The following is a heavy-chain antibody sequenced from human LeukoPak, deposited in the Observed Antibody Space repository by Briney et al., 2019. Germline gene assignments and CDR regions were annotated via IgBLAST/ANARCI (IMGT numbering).Heavy chain of an antibody. CDR1: GYTFTSYG. D-gene: IGHD2-15*01. CDR3: ARGPKPYCSGGSCYFSY. J-gene: IGHJ4*02. V-gene: IGHV1-69*13. CDR2: IIPIFGTA. Sequence: ASVKVSCKASGYTFTSYGISWVRQAPGQGLEWMGGIIPIFGTANYAQKFQGRVTITADESTSTAYMELSSLRSEDTAVYYCARGPKPYCSGGSCYFSYWGQGTLVTVSS.